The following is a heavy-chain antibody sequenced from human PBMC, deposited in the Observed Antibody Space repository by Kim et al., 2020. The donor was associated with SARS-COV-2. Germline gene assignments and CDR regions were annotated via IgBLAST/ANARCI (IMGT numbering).Heavy chain of an antibody. CDR1: GFTFGDYV. V-gene: IGHV3-49*03. Sequence: GGSLRLSCTASGFTFGDYVMNWFRQAPGKGLEWVAFIRSRVSSGTTQYAASVRGRFTISRDDSKSIAYLQMNSLKAEDTAVYYCSRCSFDYIWGNYRGM. CDR2: IRSRVSSGTT. CDR3: SRCSFDYIWGNYRGM. J-gene: IGHJ6*01. D-gene: IGHD3-16*02.